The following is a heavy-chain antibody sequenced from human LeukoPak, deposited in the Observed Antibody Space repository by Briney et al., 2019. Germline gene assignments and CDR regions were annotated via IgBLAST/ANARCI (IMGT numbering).Heavy chain of an antibody. J-gene: IGHJ4*02. V-gene: IGHV3-23*01. D-gene: IGHD3-16*01. CDR2: ISGSGGST. CDR3: AKDRLWGPFDY. Sequence: GGSLRLSCVPSGFPFSSFAMTWVRQAPGKGLEWVSSISGSGGSTYYADSVKGRFTIYRDNSKNTLYLQMNSLRAEDTAVYYCAKDRLWGPFDYWGQGTLVTVSS. CDR1: GFPFSSFA.